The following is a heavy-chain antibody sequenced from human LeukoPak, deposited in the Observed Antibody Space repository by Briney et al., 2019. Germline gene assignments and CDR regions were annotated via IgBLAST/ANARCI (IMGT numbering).Heavy chain of an antibody. CDR2: ISGITTNT. Sequence: GGSLRLSCAASGFTFSNYAMSWVRQAPGKGLEWVTLISGITTNTYYADSVKGRFTISRDNSKNTLDLQMNSLRAEDMAAVYCAKHLLVGGTRGAYAFDIWGRGKMVTVSS. CDR3: AKHLLVGGTRGAYAFDI. D-gene: IGHD1-26*01. CDR1: GFTFSNYA. V-gene: IGHV3-23*01. J-gene: IGHJ3*02.